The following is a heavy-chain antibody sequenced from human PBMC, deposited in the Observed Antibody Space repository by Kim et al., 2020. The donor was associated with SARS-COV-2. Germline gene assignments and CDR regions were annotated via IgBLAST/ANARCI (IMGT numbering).Heavy chain of an antibody. V-gene: IGHV3-21*01. J-gene: IGHJ4*02. D-gene: IGHD6-19*01. CDR2: ISSSSSYI. CDR1: GFTFSSYS. CDR3: ARVAGIAVAVPIDY. Sequence: GGSLRLSCAASGFTFSSYSMNWVRQAPGKGLEWVSSISSSSSYIYYADSVKGRFTISRDNAKNSLYLQMNSLRAEDTAVYYCARVAGIAVAVPIDYWGQGTLVTVSS.